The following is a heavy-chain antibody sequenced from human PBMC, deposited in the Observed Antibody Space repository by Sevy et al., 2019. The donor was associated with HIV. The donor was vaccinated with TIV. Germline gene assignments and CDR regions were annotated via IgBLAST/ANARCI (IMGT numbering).Heavy chain of an antibody. CDR3: AKGKYHVDY. Sequence: WGSLRLSCAASGFTFSRFGMNWVRQAPGKGLEWVARISSDGNDYAESVKGRFTISRDNSKNTLHLQMNSLKTEDTAIYYCAKGKYHVDYWGHGTLVTVSS. V-gene: IGHV3-30*18. CDR1: GFTFSRFG. CDR2: ISSDGN. J-gene: IGHJ4*01.